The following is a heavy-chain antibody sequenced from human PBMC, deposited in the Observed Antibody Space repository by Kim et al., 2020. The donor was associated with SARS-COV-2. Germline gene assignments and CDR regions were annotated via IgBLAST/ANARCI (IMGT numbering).Heavy chain of an antibody. V-gene: IGHV1-3*01. J-gene: IGHJ6*02. D-gene: IGHD6-13*01. CDR3: ARGIAAAPTGMDV. Sequence: YSQKFQGRVTITRDTSASTAYMELSSLRSEDTAVYYCARGIAAAPTGMDVWGQGTTVTVSS.